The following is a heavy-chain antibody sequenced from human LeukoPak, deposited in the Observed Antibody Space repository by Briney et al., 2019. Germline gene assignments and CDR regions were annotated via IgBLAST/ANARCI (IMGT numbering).Heavy chain of an antibody. J-gene: IGHJ6*03. D-gene: IGHD1-26*01. CDR3: AAHQSGSYTYYYYMDV. CDR2: INPNSGGT. V-gene: IGHV1-2*06. Sequence: ASVKVSCKASGYTFTGYYMHWVRQAPGQGLEWMGRINPNSGGTNYAQKFQGRVTMTRDTSISTAYMELSRLRSDDTAVYYCAAHQSGSYTYYYYMDVWGKGTTVTVSS. CDR1: GYTFTGYY.